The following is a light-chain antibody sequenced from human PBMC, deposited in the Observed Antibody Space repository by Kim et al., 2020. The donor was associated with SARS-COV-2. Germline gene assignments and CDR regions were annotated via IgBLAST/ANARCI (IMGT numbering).Light chain of an antibody. J-gene: IGKJ1*01. CDR3: QQYNSYPWT. V-gene: IGKV1-5*03. Sequence: DIQMTQSPSTLSASVGDRVTITCRASQCISSWLAWYQQKPGKAPKLLIYKAFSLESGVPSRFSGSGSGTEFTLTISSLQPDDFATYYCQQYNSYPWTFGQGTKVDIK. CDR1: QCISSW. CDR2: KAF.